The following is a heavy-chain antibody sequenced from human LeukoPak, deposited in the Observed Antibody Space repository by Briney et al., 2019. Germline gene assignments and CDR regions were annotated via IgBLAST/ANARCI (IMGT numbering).Heavy chain of an antibody. CDR2: ISSSSSYI. CDR1: GFTFSSYS. CDR3: ARDRWLTGTDYFDY. D-gene: IGHD3-22*01. J-gene: IGHJ4*02. Sequence: GGSLRLSCAASGFTFSSYSMNWVRQAPGKGLEWVSSISSSSSYIYYADSVKGRFTISRDNAKNSLYLQMNSLRAEDTAVYYCARDRWLTGTDYFDYWGQGTLVTVSS. V-gene: IGHV3-21*01.